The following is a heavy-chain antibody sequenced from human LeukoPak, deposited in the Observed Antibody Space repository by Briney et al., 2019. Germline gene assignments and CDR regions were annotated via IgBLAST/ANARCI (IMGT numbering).Heavy chain of an antibody. D-gene: IGHD6-13*01. CDR1: GGSFSGYY. CDR2: INHSGST. CDR3: ARGSIAAAGTIYYFGY. Sequence: SETLSLTCAVYGGSFSGYYWSWIRQPPGKGLEWIGEINHSGSTNYNPSLKSRVTISVDTSKNQFSLKLSSVTAADTAVYYCARGSIAAAGTIYYFGYWGQGTLVTVSS. J-gene: IGHJ4*02. V-gene: IGHV4-34*01.